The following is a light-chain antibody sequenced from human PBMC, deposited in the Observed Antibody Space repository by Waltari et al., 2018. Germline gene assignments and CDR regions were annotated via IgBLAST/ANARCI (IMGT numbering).Light chain of an antibody. Sequence: ETVMTQSPATLSVSPGETATLSCRASQRVGSNLAWYQQKPGQAPRPLLYGASTRATGIPAKFSGSGSGTEFTLTISSLQSEDFAVYYCQQYNNWPPWTFGQGTKVEI. CDR3: QQYNNWPPWT. V-gene: IGKV3-15*01. CDR2: GAS. J-gene: IGKJ1*01. CDR1: QRVGSN.